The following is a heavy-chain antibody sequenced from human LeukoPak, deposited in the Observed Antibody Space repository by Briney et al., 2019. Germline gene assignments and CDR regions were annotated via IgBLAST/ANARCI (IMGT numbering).Heavy chain of an antibody. V-gene: IGHV4-59*01. CDR3: ERWGVVAALRDDALGI. D-gene: IGHD2-15*01. Sequence: SETLSLTCTVSGGSISSYYWSWIRQPPGKGLEWIGYIYYSGSTNYNPSLKSRVTISVDTSKNQFSLKLSSVTAADTAVYYCERWGVVAALRDDALGIWGQGTMVTVSS. CDR2: IYYSGST. J-gene: IGHJ3*02. CDR1: GGSISSYY.